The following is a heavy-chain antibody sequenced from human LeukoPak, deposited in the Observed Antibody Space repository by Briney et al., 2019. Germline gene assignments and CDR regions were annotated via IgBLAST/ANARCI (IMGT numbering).Heavy chain of an antibody. CDR3: ANYGSGSYRFDP. V-gene: IGHV4-31*03. CDR1: GGSISSGGYY. J-gene: IGHJ5*02. D-gene: IGHD3-10*01. CDR2: IHHSGST. Sequence: SKTLSLTCTVSGGSISSGGYYWSWIRQHPGKGLEWIGYIHHSGSTYYNPSLKSRLIISLDTSKNQFSLKLNSVTAADTAVYYCANYGSGSYRFDPWGQGTLVTVSS.